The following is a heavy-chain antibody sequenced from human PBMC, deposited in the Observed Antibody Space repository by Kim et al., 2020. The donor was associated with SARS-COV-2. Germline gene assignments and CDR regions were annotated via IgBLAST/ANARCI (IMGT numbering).Heavy chain of an antibody. J-gene: IGHJ6*02. V-gene: IGHV1-3*01. CDR1: GYTFTSYA. CDR3: ARELIVVVVAAVYGMDV. Sequence: ASVKVSCKASGYTFTSYAMHWVRQAPGQRLEWMGWINAGNGNTKYSQKFQGRVTITRDTSASTAYMELSSLRSEDTAVYYCARELIVVVVAAVYGMDVWGQGTTVTVSS. CDR2: INAGNGNT. D-gene: IGHD2-15*01.